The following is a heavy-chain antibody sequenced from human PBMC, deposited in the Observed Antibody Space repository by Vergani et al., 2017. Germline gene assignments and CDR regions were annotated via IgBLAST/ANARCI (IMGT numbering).Heavy chain of an antibody. V-gene: IGHV4-34*01. CDR1: GGSFSGYY. J-gene: IGHJ3*02. CDR2: INHSGST. D-gene: IGHD6-19*01. Sequence: QVQLQQWGAGLLKPSETLSLTCAVYGGSFSGYYWSWIRQPPGKGLEWIGEINHSGSTNYNPSLKSRVTISVDTSKNQFSLKLSSVTAADTAVYYCARDRQWLVQGAFDIWGQGTMVTVSS. CDR3: ARDRQWLVQGAFDI.